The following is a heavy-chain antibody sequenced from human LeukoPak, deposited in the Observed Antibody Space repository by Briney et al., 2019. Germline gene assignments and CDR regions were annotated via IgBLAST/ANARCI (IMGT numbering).Heavy chain of an antibody. D-gene: IGHD4-17*01. Sequence: GESLRHSRAASGFTFSSYAMSWVRQAPGKGLEWVAAISGRGGSTYYADSVKGRFTISRDNSKNTLYLQMNSLRAEDTAVYYCAKDLTLRCLRAGTFDYWGQGTLVTVSS. CDR1: GFTFSSYA. CDR3: AKDLTLRCLRAGTFDY. J-gene: IGHJ4*02. V-gene: IGHV3-23*01. CDR2: ISGRGGST.